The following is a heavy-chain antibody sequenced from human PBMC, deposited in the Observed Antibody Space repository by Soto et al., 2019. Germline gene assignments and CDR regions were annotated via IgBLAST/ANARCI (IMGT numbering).Heavy chain of an antibody. V-gene: IGHV1-3*01. CDR2: INAGNGNT. CDR3: ARGPTVTTKFWFDP. CDR1: GYTFTSYA. J-gene: IGHJ5*02. Sequence: QVQLVQSGAEVKKPGASVKVSCKASGYTFTSYAMHWVRQAPGQRLKWMGWINAGNGNTKYSQKFQGRVTITRDTSASTAYMELSSLRSEDTAVYYCARGPTVTTKFWFDPWGQGTLVTVSS. D-gene: IGHD4-17*01.